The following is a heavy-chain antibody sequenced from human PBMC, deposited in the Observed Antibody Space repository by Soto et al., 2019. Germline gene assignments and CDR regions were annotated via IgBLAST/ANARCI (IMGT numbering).Heavy chain of an antibody. D-gene: IGHD1-1*01. CDR1: GFTFSSYA. CDR2: ISGSGGST. V-gene: IGHV3-23*01. Sequence: PGGSLRLSCAASGFTFSSYAMSWVRQAPGKGLEWVSAISGSGGSTYYADSVKGRFTISRDNSKNTLYLQMNSLRAEDTSVYYCAKDRFVWNGLHLEIFDYWGQGTLVTVSS. CDR3: AKDRFVWNGLHLEIFDY. J-gene: IGHJ4*02.